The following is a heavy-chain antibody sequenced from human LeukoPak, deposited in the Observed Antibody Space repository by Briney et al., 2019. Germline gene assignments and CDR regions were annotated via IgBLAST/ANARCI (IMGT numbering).Heavy chain of an antibody. V-gene: IGHV1-18*01. CDR2: ISAYNGNT. Sequence: ASVKVSCKASGYTFTSYGISWVRQAPGQGLEWMGWISAYNGNTNYAQKLQGRVTMTTDTSTSTAYMELRSLRSDDTAVYYCARGPSSDTLYSWFDPWGQGTLVTVSS. D-gene: IGHD6-19*01. J-gene: IGHJ5*02. CDR3: ARGPSSDTLYSWFDP. CDR1: GYTFTSYG.